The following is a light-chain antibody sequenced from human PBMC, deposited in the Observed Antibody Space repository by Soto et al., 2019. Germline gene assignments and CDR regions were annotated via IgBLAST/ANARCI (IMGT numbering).Light chain of an antibody. V-gene: IGKV1-5*01. CDR1: QSISRR. Sequence: DIQITQSPSTLSASVGDRVTVTCWSSQSISRRLAWYQQKPGKAPKVLIYDASSMESGVPSRFSGSGSGTEFTLTISSLQPDDFATYYCQPYNTYSPRTFVQASKLDIK. J-gene: IGKJ1*01. CDR3: QPYNTYSPRT. CDR2: DAS.